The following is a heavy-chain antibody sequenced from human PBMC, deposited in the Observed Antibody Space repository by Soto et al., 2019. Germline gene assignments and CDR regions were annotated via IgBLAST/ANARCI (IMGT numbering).Heavy chain of an antibody. V-gene: IGHV4-31*03. D-gene: IGHD4-17*01. CDR3: ARVTDYGDSLLFDY. CDR1: GGSISSGGYY. CDR2: IYYSGST. J-gene: IGHJ4*02. Sequence: PSETLSLTCTVSGGSISSGGYYWSWIRQHPGKGLEWIGYIYYSGSTYYNPSLKSRVTISVDTSKNQFSLKLSSVTAADTAVYYCARVTDYGDSLLFDYWGPGTLVTVSS.